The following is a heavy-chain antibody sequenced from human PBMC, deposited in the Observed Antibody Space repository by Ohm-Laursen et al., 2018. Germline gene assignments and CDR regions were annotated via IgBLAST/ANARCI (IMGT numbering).Heavy chain of an antibody. CDR1: GFTFSSYA. CDR3: AKDARIDYGDPSSGMDV. CDR2: INGSGGST. D-gene: IGHD4-17*01. V-gene: IGHV3-23*01. Sequence: SLRLSCAASGFTFSSYAMSWVRQAPGKGLEWVSPINGSGGSTYYADSVKGRFTISRDNSKNMLYLQMNSLRAEDTAVYYCAKDARIDYGDPSSGMDVWGQGTTVTVSS. J-gene: IGHJ6*02.